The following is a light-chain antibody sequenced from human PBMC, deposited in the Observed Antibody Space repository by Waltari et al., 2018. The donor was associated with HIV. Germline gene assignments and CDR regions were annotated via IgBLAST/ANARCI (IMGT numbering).Light chain of an antibody. Sequence: YELTQPPSVSVSGGQPAPITCLGNELGRKYVCWYQQKPGQSPILVIYGDSKRPSGIPERFSGSNSGGTATLTISGTQAMDEADYYCQAWDSSAMVFGGGTKLTVL. CDR1: ELGRKY. CDR3: QAWDSSAMV. V-gene: IGLV3-1*01. J-gene: IGLJ2*01. CDR2: GDS.